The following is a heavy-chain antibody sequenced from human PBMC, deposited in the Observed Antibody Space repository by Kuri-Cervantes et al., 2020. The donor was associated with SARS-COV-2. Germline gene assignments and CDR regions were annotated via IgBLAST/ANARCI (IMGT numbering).Heavy chain of an antibody. D-gene: IGHD1-1*01. CDR2: IYYSGST. Sequence: SETLSLTCTVSGGSISSSSYYWGWIRQPPGKGLEWIGSIYYSGSTYYNPSLKSRVTISVDTSKNQFSLKLSSVTAADSAVYYCAGRNTTSVFDSWGQGTLVTVSS. V-gene: IGHV4-39*01. J-gene: IGHJ4*02. CDR1: GGSISSSSYY. CDR3: AGRNTTSVFDS.